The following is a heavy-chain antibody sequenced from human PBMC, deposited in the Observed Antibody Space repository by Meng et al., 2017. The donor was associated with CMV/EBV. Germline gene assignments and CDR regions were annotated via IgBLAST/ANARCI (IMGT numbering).Heavy chain of an antibody. CDR1: GFTFSSYS. D-gene: IGHD4-23*01. J-gene: IGHJ5*02. CDR2: ISSSSSYI. CDR3: ARDRGNSGHWFDP. Sequence: GGSLRLSCAASGFTFSSYSMNWVRQAPGKGLEWVSSISSSSSYIYYADSVKGRFTISRDNAKNSPYLQMNSLRAEDTAVYYCARDRGNSGHWFDPWGQGTLVTVSS. V-gene: IGHV3-21*01.